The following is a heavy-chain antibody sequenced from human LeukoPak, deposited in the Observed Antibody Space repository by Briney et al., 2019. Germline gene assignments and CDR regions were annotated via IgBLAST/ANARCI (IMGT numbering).Heavy chain of an antibody. CDR1: GVSFNDYY. CDR2: INHSGYT. CDR3: TRMTTGHDY. D-gene: IGHD4-17*01. J-gene: IGHJ4*02. V-gene: IGHV4-34*01. Sequence: SETLSLTCAVSGVSFNDYYWAWVRQTPGKGLEWIGEINHSGYTNDSPSLKSRVTLSIDTSRKQFSLNLRSVTVADAGTYYCTRMTTGHDYWGQGTLVTVSS.